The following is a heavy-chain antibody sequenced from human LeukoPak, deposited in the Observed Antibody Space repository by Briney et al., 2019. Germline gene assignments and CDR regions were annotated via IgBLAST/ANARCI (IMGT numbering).Heavy chain of an antibody. CDR1: GFTFSSYG. Sequence: PGGSLRLSCAASGFTFSSYGMHWVRQAPGKGLEWVAVIWYDGSNKYYADSVKGRFTISRDNAKNSLYLQMNSLRAEDTAVYYCARATYSGSYYFDYWGQGTLVTVSS. D-gene: IGHD1-26*01. CDR3: ARATYSGSYYFDY. V-gene: IGHV3-33*01. CDR2: IWYDGSNK. J-gene: IGHJ4*02.